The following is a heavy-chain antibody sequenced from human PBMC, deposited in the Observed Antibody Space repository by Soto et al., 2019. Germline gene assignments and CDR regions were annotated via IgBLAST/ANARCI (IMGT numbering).Heavy chain of an antibody. J-gene: IGHJ4*02. D-gene: IGHD3-10*01. V-gene: IGHV1-18*01. Sequence: QVHLVQSGAEVKKPGASVKVSCKGSGYSFTSYGITWVRQAPVQGLAWMGWISAHNGNTNYAQKPHSRVTVNTDTSTSTAYMELRSLRSDGTNVYYCARGRYGEYWGQGALVTVSS. CDR1: GYSFTSYG. CDR2: ISAHNGNT. CDR3: ARGRYGEY.